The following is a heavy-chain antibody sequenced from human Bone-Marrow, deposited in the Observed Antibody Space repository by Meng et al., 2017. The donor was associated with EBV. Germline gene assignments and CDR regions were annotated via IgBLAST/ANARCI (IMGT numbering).Heavy chain of an antibody. CDR1: GFSRSTRGVG. J-gene: IGHJ4*02. CDR2: IYWDDDK. Sequence: ITLKESGPTLVQPTQTLTLTCTFSGFSRSTRGVGVGWIRQPPEKALEWLALIYWDDDKRYSPSLKSRLTITKDTSKNQVVLTMTNMDPVDAATYYCAHIIAARPFDYWGQGTLVTVSS. V-gene: IGHV2-5*02. D-gene: IGHD6-6*01. CDR3: AHIIAARPFDY.